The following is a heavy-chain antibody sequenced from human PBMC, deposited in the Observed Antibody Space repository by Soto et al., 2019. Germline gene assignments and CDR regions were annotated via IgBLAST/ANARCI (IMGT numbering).Heavy chain of an antibody. J-gene: IGHJ4*02. CDR3: AKEGQIAVAGRGVFDY. Sequence: GGSLRLSXAASGFTFNSYAMSWVRQAPGKGLEWVSAISGSGGSTYYADSVKGRFTISRDNSKNTLYLQMNSLRAEDTAVYYCAKEGQIAVAGRGVFDYWGQGTLVTVSS. CDR2: ISGSGGST. D-gene: IGHD6-19*01. CDR1: GFTFNSYA. V-gene: IGHV3-23*01.